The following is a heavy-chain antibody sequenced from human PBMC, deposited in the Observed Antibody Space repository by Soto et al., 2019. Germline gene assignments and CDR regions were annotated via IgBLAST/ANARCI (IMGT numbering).Heavy chain of an antibody. D-gene: IGHD6-19*01. CDR1: GFTFSSYG. J-gene: IGHJ4*02. Sequence: MKLSCAASGFTFSSYGMHWVRQAPGKGLEWVAVIWYDGSNKYYADSVKGRFTISRDNSKNTLYLQMNSLRAEDTAVYYCARGALYFGWYTFDYGGQGTLVTVSS. CDR3: ARGALYFGWYTFDY. CDR2: IWYDGSNK. V-gene: IGHV3-33*01.